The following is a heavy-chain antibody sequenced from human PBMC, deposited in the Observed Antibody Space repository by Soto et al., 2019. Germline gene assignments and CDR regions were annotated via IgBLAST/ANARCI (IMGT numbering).Heavy chain of an antibody. CDR2: MNPNSGNT. V-gene: IGHV1-8*01. D-gene: IGHD3-3*01. Sequence: WVLQATGQGLEWMGWMNPNSGNTGYAQKFQGRVTMTRNTSISTAYMELSSLRSEDTAVYYCARGRSTIFGVVVGMDVWGQGTTVTVSS. J-gene: IGHJ6*02. CDR3: ARGRSTIFGVVVGMDV.